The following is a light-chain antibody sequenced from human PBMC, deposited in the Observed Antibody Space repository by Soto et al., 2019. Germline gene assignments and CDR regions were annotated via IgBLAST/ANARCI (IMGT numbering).Light chain of an antibody. V-gene: IGKV1-5*03. CDR1: QSISSR. CDR3: QQYNSYPWP. CDR2: KAS. Sequence: DIQMTQSPSTLSASVGDRATITCRASQSISSRLAWYQQKPGKAPKLLIYKASSLESGVPSRFSGSGSGTEFALTISSLQPDDFATYYCQQYNSYPWPFGQGTKVEIK. J-gene: IGKJ1*01.